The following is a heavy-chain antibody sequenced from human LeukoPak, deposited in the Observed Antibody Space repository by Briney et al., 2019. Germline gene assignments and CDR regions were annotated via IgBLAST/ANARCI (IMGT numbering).Heavy chain of an antibody. CDR1: GGSISSSNW. J-gene: IGHJ3*02. CDR2: IYHSGST. D-gene: IGHD6-19*01. V-gene: IGHV4-4*02. CDR3: AGNGGIAVAGIHAFDI. Sequence: PSGTLSLTCAVSGGSISSSNWWSWVRQPPGEGLEWIGEIYHSGSTNYNPSLKSRVTISVDTSKNQFSLKLSSVTAADTAVYYCAGNGGIAVAGIHAFDIWGQGTMVTVSS.